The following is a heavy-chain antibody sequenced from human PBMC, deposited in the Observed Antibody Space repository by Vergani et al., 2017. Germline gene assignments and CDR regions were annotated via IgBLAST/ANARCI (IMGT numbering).Heavy chain of an antibody. D-gene: IGHD3-3*01. CDR1: GYSFTSYW. Sequence: EVQLVQSGAEVKKPGESLKISCKGSGYSFTSYWIGWVSQMPGKGLEWMGIIYPGDSDTSYSPSFQGQVTISADKSISTADLQWSSLKASATAMYYCACQGQDFWSGYYYYYMDVWGKGTTVTVSS. CDR3: ACQGQDFWSGYYYYYMDV. V-gene: IGHV5-51*03. J-gene: IGHJ6*03. CDR2: IYPGDSDT.